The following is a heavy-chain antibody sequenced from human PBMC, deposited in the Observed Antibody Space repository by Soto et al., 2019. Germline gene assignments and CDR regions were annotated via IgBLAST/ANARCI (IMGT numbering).Heavy chain of an antibody. CDR1: GGSISSSSYY. CDR2: IYYSGST. V-gene: IGHV4-39*01. D-gene: IGHD6-19*01. Sequence: SETLSLTCTVSGGSISSSSYYWGWIRQPPGKGLEWIGSIYYSGSTYYHPSLKSRVTIAVDTSKNQFSLKLSSVTAADTAVYYCARHEGSSGWAPSLYYFDYWGQGTLVTVS. CDR3: ARHEGSSGWAPSLYYFDY. J-gene: IGHJ4*02.